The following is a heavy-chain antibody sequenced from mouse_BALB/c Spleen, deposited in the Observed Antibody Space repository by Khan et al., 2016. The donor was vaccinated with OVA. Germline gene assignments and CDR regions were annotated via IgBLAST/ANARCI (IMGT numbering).Heavy chain of an antibody. D-gene: IGHD1-1*02. CDR1: GYSITSDYA. CDR2: ISYSGIT. CDR3: ANVYGGDFDY. J-gene: IGHJ2*01. Sequence: EVKLLESGPGLVKPSQSLSLTCTVTGYSITSDYAWNWIRQFPGNKLEWMGFISYSGITNYNTSLKSRISINRDTSNNQFFLQLNSVTTEDKAREYCANVYGGDFDYWGQGTTLTVSS. V-gene: IGHV3-2*02.